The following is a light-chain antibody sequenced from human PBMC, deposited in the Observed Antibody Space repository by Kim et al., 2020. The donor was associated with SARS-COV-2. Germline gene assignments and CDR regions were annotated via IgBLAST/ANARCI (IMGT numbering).Light chain of an antibody. CDR3: QVWDRSTASYV. Sequence: AVGQTARITCGCKHVRSKNVHFGQQRPGQAPVVVIYRDSSRPSGIPERCSGSNSGNTATLTISRVQAGDEADYYCQVWDRSTASYVFGNGTKVTVL. V-gene: IGLV3-9*01. CDR2: RDS. J-gene: IGLJ1*01. CDR1: HVRSKN.